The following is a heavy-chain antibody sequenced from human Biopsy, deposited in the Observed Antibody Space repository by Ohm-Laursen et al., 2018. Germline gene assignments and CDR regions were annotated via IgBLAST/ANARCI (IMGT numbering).Heavy chain of an antibody. V-gene: IGHV3-48*04. CDR3: ARGSDSDY. J-gene: IGHJ4*02. CDR1: EFTFSGYS. CDR2: INVYSNKK. Sequence: SLRLSCAASEFTFSGYSMNWVRQAPGRGLEWVSYINVYSNKKYYADSVKGRFIVSRDNDKNSLYLQMNSLRAEDTAVYHCARGSDSDYWGQGTLVTVSS.